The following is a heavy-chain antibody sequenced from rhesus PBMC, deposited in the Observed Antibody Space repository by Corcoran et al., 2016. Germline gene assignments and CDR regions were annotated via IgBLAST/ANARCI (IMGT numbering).Heavy chain of an antibody. J-gene: IGHJ6*01. CDR1: GYTFTRYY. CDR2: INPSNGNT. CDR3: TRSYEVGLDS. D-gene: IGHD3-40*01. V-gene: IGHV1S9*01. Sequence: QVQLVQSGAAVKKPGASVKLSCKASGYTFTRYYINWVGQAPGQVLEWMGCINPSNGNTGYAQKFQGRVTMTRDTSTSTAYMELSSLRSEDTAVYYCTRSYEVGLDSWGQGVVVTVSS.